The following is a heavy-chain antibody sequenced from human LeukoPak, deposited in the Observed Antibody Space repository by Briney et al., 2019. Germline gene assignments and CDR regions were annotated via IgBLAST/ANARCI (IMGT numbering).Heavy chain of an antibody. CDR1: GFTFSSYG. V-gene: IGHV3-30*03. D-gene: IGHD3-3*01. J-gene: IGHJ4*02. CDR3: ARGGLTIFGVVTKRKGPIDY. Sequence: GGSLRLSCAASGFTFSSYGMHWVRQAPGKGLEWVAVISYDGSNKYYADSVKSRFTISRDNSKNTLYLQMNSLRAEDTAVYYCARGGLTIFGVVTKRKGPIDYWGQGTLVTVSS. CDR2: ISYDGSNK.